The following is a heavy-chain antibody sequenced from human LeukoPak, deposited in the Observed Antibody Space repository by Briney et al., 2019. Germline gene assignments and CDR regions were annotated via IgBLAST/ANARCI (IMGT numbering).Heavy chain of an antibody. CDR3: AREDKDYCSGGTCFLGVGY. J-gene: IGHJ4*02. CDR2: ISAYNGNT. Sequence: ASVKVSCKASGYSFTRYGISWVRQAPGQGLEWMGWISAYNGNTKYAQKLQGRVTMTTDISTSTAYMELRSLRSDDTAVYYCAREDKDYCSGGTCFLGVGYWGQGTLVTVSS. D-gene: IGHD2-15*01. V-gene: IGHV1-18*01. CDR1: GYSFTRYG.